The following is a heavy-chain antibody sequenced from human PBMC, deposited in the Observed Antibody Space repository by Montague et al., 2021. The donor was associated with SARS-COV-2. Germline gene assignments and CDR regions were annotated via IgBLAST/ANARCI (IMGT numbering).Heavy chain of an antibody. Sequence: SETLSLTCTVSGGSISSYYWRWIRQPPGKGLEWIGYIYYSGSTTYNPSPTSRLTISVDTSKYHFSLKLSSVTAAAAAAYYCSRHHPVGGVRPWGQGTLVTVSS. CDR2: IYYSGST. CDR3: SRHHPVGGVRP. V-gene: IGHV4-59*08. J-gene: IGHJ5*02. CDR1: GGSISSYY. D-gene: IGHD2-8*02.